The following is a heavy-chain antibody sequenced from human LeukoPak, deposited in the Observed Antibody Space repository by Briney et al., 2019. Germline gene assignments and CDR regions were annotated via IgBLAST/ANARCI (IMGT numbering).Heavy chain of an antibody. V-gene: IGHV4-39*01. D-gene: IGHD3-22*01. CDR3: ARPPPIFYDSSGYYSPSALDY. Sequence: PSETLSLTCTVSGGSISSSSYYWGWIRQPPGKGLEWIGSIYYSGSTYYNPSLKGRVTISVDTSKNQFSLKLSSVTAADTAVYYCARPPPIFYDSSGYYSPSALDYWGQGTLVTVSS. CDR1: GGSISSSSYY. CDR2: IYYSGST. J-gene: IGHJ4*02.